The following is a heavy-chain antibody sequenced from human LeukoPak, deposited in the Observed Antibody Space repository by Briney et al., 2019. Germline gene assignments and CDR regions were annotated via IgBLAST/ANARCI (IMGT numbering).Heavy chain of an antibody. J-gene: IGHJ3*02. V-gene: IGHV1-2*06. CDR2: INPNSGGT. Sequence: ASVKVSCKASGYSLTAQYMHWLRQAPGQGLEWMGRINPNSGGTNYAQKFQGRVTMTRDTSISTAYRELSRLRSDDTAVYYCARANGDQRSNAFDIWGQGTMVTVSS. CDR1: GYSLTAQY. CDR3: ARANGDQRSNAFDI. D-gene: IGHD4-17*01.